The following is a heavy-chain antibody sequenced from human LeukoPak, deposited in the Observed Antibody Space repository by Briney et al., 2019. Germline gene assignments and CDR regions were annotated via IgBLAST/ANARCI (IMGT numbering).Heavy chain of an antibody. V-gene: IGHV4-39*01. D-gene: IGHD3-22*01. J-gene: IGHJ1*01. Sequence: SEALSLTCTVSGGSISSSSYYWGWIRQSPGKGLEWIGSIYYSGSTYYNPSLKNRVTISVDTSKNQFSLKLSSVTAADTAVYYCARHKYYYDSSGYYHTEDFQHWGQGTLVTVSS. CDR1: GGSISSSSYY. CDR2: IYYSGST. CDR3: ARHKYYYDSSGYYHTEDFQH.